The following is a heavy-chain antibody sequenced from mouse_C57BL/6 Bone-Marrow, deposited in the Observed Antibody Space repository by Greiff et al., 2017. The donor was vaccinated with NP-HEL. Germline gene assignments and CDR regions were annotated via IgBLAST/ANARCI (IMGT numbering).Heavy chain of an antibody. J-gene: IGHJ4*01. CDR2: IYPGDGDT. V-gene: IGHV1-80*01. CDR1: GYAFSSYW. Sequence: QVHVKQSGAELVKPGASVKISCKASGYAFSSYWMNWVKQRPGKGLEWIGQIYPGDGDTNYNGKFKGKATLTADKSSSTAYMQLSSLTSEDSAVYFCARLFPYAMDYWGQGTSVTVSS. CDR3: ARLFPYAMDY.